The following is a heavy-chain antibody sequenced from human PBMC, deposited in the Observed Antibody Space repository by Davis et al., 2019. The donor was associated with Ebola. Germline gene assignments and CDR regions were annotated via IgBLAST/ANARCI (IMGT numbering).Heavy chain of an antibody. CDR2: INSDGSST. J-gene: IGHJ3*02. D-gene: IGHD2-15*01. V-gene: IGHV3-74*01. CDR3: ARGSCSGGSCYVSILLAFDI. CDR1: GFTFSSYG. Sequence: GESLKISCAASGFTFSSYGMHWVRQAPGKGLVWVSRINSDGSSTSYADSVKGRFTISRDNAKNTLYLQMNSLRAEDTAVYYCARGSCSGGSCYVSILLAFDIWGQGTMVTVSS.